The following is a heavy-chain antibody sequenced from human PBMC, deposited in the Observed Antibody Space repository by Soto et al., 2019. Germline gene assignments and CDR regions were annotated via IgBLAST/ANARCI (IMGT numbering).Heavy chain of an antibody. CDR2: IYHSGST. J-gene: IGHJ5*02. CDR3: ARAIAKYSSSGFDP. Sequence: PSETLSLTCAVSGGSISSSNWWSWVSQPPGKGLEWIGEIYHSGSTNYNPSLKSRVTISVDKSKNQFSLKLSSVTAADTAVYYCARAIAKYSSSGFDPWGQGTLVTVS. D-gene: IGHD6-13*01. CDR1: GGSISSSNW. V-gene: IGHV4-4*02.